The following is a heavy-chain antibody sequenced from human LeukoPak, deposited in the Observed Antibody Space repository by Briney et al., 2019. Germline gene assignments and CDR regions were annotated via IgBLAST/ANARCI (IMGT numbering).Heavy chain of an antibody. J-gene: IGHJ4*02. CDR2: IKQDGSEK. CDR1: GFTFSTYW. V-gene: IGHV3-7*01. D-gene: IGHD6-13*01. Sequence: GGSLRFSCAASGFTFSTYWMSWVRQAPGKGLEWVANIKQDGSEKYYVDSVKGRFTISRDNAKNSLYLQMNSLRAEDTAMYYCARDSAGNDYWGQGTLVTVSS. CDR3: ARDSAGNDY.